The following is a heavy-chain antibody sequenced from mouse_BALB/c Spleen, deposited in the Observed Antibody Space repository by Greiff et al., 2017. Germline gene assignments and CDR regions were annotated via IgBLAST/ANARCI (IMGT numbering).Heavy chain of an antibody. Sequence: EVQLVESGGGLVQPGGSRKLSCAASGFTFSSFGMHWVRQAPEKGLEWVAYISSGSSTIYYADTVKGRFTISRDNAKNTLYLQMSSLRSEDTAMYDCARARGAMDYWGQGTSVTVSS. CDR3: ARARGAMDY. CDR2: ISSGSSTI. D-gene: IGHD3-3*01. J-gene: IGHJ4*01. V-gene: IGHV5-17*02. CDR1: GFTFSSFG.